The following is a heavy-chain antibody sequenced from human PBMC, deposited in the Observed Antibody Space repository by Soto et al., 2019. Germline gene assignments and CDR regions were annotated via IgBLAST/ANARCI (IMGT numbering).Heavy chain of an antibody. CDR2: IIPIFGTA. V-gene: IGHV1-69*01. CDR3: ARSEFGKQWLDYYYYGMDV. CDR1: GGTFSSYA. Sequence: KVSCKASGGTFSSYAISWLRQAPGQGLEWMGGIIPIFGTANYAQKFQGRVTITADESTSTAYMELSSLRSEDTAVYYCARSEFGKQWLDYYYYGMDVWGQGTTVTVSS. D-gene: IGHD6-19*01. J-gene: IGHJ6*02.